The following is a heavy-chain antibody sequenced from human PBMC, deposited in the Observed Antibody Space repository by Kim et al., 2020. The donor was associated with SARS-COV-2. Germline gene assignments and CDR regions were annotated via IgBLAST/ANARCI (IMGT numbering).Heavy chain of an antibody. CDR3: ARNVDIVATIEAFDI. Sequence: SETLSLTCTVSGGSISSYYWSWIRQPPGKGLEWIGYIYYSGSTNYNPSLKSRVTISVDTSKNQFSLKLSSVTAADTAVYYCARNVDIVATIEAFDIWGQGTMVTVSS. CDR2: IYYSGST. J-gene: IGHJ3*02. V-gene: IGHV4-59*13. D-gene: IGHD5-12*01. CDR1: GGSISSYY.